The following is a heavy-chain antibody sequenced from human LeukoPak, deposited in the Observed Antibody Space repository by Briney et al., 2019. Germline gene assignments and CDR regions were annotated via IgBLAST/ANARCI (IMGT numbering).Heavy chain of an antibody. J-gene: IGHJ3*02. CDR3: ARRYFDWFLGAGGSLDI. Sequence: PGRSLRLSCAASGFTFSSYAMHWVRQAPGKGLEWVAVISYDGSNKYYADSVKGRFTISRDNSKNTLYLQMNSLRAEDTAVYYCARRYFDWFLGAGGSLDIWGQGTMVTVSS. CDR2: ISYDGSNK. D-gene: IGHD3-9*01. V-gene: IGHV3-30*04. CDR1: GFTFSSYA.